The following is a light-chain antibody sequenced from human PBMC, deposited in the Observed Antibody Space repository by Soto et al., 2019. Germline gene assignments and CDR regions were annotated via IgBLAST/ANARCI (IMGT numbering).Light chain of an antibody. CDR3: QQRSNYWT. J-gene: IGKJ1*01. Sequence: EIVLTQSPVTLSLSPGQRATLSCRASQSVSSNHLGWYQQKPGQPPRLLIYDTYKRATGIPARFSGSGSGTDFTLTISSLEPEDFAVYYCQQRSNYWTFGTGTKVEIK. CDR1: QSVSSN. V-gene: IGKV3-11*01. CDR2: DTY.